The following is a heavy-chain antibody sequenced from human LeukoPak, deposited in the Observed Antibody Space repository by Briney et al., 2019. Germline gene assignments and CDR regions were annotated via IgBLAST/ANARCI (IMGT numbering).Heavy chain of an antibody. V-gene: IGHV3-7*01. CDR1: AFTFSDYW. CDR2: INKDGSEK. D-gene: IGHD5/OR15-5a*01. J-gene: IGHJ4*02. CDR3: SRGDSVYRY. Sequence: GGSLRLSCAASAFTFSDYWMTWVRQAPGKGLERVANINKDGSEKYYVDSVKGRFTISRDNAKNSLYLQMNSLRAEDTAVYYCSRGDSVYRYWGQGTLVTVSS.